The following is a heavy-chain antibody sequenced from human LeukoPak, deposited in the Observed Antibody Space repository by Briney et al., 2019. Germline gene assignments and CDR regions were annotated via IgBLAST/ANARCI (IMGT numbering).Heavy chain of an antibody. J-gene: IGHJ4*02. CDR1: GFTFSSYS. D-gene: IGHD3-16*01. Sequence: PGGSLRLSCAASGFTFSSYSMNWGRQSPGKGLDGFSSISRRTRYIDYADSVKGRFTISRDNPNNSPSLQMNSPTAEHTAVYYCASDGNGDYVRTLMFYLYYYFDYWGQGTLVTVSS. CDR2: ISRRTRYI. CDR3: ASDGNGDYVRTLMFYLYYYFDY. V-gene: IGHV3-21*01.